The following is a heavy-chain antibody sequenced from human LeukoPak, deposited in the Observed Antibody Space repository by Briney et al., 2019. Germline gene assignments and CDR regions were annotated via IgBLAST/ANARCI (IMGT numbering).Heavy chain of an antibody. CDR1: GFTFTTYW. V-gene: IGHV3-74*01. CDR2: INSDGSIT. CDR3: TRVGYIDEGIDY. D-gene: IGHD5-24*01. Sequence: GGSLRLSCAASGFTFTTYWMHWVRHAPGKGLVWVSHINSDGSITSYADSVKGRFTISRDNAKNSLYLQMNSLRAEDTAIYYCTRVGYIDEGIDYWGQGTLVTVSS. J-gene: IGHJ4*02.